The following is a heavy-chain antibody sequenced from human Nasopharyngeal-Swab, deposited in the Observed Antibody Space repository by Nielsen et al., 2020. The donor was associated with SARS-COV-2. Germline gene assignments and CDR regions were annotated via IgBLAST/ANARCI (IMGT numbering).Heavy chain of an antibody. D-gene: IGHD6-19*01. CDR3: ARAVGQQWLVRRNYFDY. CDR1: GYTFTSYG. J-gene: IGHJ4*02. CDR2: ISAYNGNT. Sequence: ASVKVSCKDSGYTFTSYGISWVRQAPGQGLEWMGWISAYNGNTNYAQKLQGRVTMTTDTSTSTAYMELRSLRSDDTAVYYCARAVGQQWLVRRNYFDYWGQGTLVTVSS. V-gene: IGHV1-18*01.